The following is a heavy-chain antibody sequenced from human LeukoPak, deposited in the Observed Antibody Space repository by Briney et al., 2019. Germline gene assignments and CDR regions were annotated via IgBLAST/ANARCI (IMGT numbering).Heavy chain of an antibody. CDR2: IYYSGST. CDR1: GGSISSYY. CDR3: ARGGSSGSGSYYHSYYYYYYMDV. Sequence: SETLSLTCTVSGGSISSYYWSWIRQPPGKGLEWIGYIYYSGSTNYNPSLKSRVTISVDTSKNQFSLRLSSVTAADTAVYYCARGGSSGSGSYYHSYYYYYYMDVWGKGTTVTVSS. V-gene: IGHV4-59*01. J-gene: IGHJ6*03. D-gene: IGHD3-10*01.